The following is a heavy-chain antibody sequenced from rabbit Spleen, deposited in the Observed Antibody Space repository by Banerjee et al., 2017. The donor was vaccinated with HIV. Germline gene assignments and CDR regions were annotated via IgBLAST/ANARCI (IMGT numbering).Heavy chain of an antibody. J-gene: IGHJ4*01. CDR2: IYTGNGKN. CDR1: GFSFSSSYD. Sequence: QEQLVESGGGLVKPGASLTLTCTASGFSFSSSYDMSWVRQAPGKGLEWIGFIYTGNGKNYYASWAKGRFTISKTSSTTVTLQLTSLTAADTATYFCARDISGLYYFNLWGPGTLVTVS. D-gene: IGHD1-1*01. V-gene: IGHV1S45*01. CDR3: ARDISGLYYFNL.